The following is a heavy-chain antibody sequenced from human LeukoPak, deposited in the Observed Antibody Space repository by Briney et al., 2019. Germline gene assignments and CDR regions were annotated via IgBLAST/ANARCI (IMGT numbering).Heavy chain of an antibody. CDR2: IKFDGSAT. CDR3: ARDLFSGTYHEDF. CDR1: GFTLSSYW. J-gene: IGHJ4*02. V-gene: IGHV3-7*01. D-gene: IGHD1-26*01. Sequence: GESLRLSCVASGFTLSSYWMSWVRQAPGKGLEGVANIKFDGSATYYVDSVKGRFTISRDDAKNSLYLQMNSLRGEDTAVYYCARDLFSGTYHEDFWGQGTLVIVSS.